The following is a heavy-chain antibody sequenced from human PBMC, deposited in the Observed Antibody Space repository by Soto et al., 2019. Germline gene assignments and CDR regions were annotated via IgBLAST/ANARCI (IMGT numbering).Heavy chain of an antibody. CDR2: IYHSGST. CDR3: GRVSVVVPAKNEVLEV. Sequence: KASEILSLTFAVSGGSISSSNWWSWVRQPPGKGLEWIGEIYHSGSTNYNPSLKSRVTISVDKSKNQFSLKLSSVTAADTAVYYCGRVSVVVPAKNEVLEVGGKGTRDPVPT. D-gene: IGHD2-2*01. J-gene: IGHJ6*04. CDR1: GGSISSSNW. V-gene: IGHV4-4*02.